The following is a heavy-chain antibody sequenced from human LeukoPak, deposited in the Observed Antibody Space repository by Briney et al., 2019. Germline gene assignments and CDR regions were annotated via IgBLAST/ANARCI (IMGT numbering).Heavy chain of an antibody. D-gene: IGHD2-2*01. CDR3: ARSMAVVPAAPSYYYYGMDV. J-gene: IGHJ6*02. V-gene: IGHV3-33*01. Sequence: GGSLRLSCAASGFTFSSYGMHWVRQAPGKGLEWVAVIWYDGSNKYYADSVKGRFIISRDNSKNTLYLQMNSLRAEDTAVYYCARSMAVVPAAPSYYYYGMDVWGQGTTVTVSS. CDR1: GFTFSSYG. CDR2: IWYDGSNK.